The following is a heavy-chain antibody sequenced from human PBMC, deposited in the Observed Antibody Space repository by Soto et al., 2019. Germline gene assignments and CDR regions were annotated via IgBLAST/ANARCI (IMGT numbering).Heavy chain of an antibody. J-gene: IGHJ6*02. V-gene: IGHV5-10-1*01. D-gene: IGHD6-13*01. Sequence: GESLKISCKGSGYSFAGYWITWVRQKPGKGLEWMGRIDPSDSQTYYSPSFRGHVTISATKSITTVFLQWSSLKASDTAMYYCARHVAAAGNPYYYYGMDVWGQGTTVTVSS. CDR3: ARHVAAAGNPYYYYGMDV. CDR2: IDPSDSQT. CDR1: GYSFAGYW.